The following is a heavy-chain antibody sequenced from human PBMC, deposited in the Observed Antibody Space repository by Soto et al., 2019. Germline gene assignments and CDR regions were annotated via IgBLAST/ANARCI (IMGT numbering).Heavy chain of an antibody. CDR3: ARVRYSSSSDAFDI. D-gene: IGHD6-6*01. V-gene: IGHV1-2*04. CDR1: GYTFTGYY. J-gene: IGHJ3*02. Sequence: ASVKVSCKASGYTFTGYYMHWVRQAPGQGLEWMGWINPNSGGTNYAQKFQGWVTMTRDTSISTAYMELSRLRSDDTAVYYCARVRYSSSSDAFDIWGQGTMVTVSS. CDR2: INPNSGGT.